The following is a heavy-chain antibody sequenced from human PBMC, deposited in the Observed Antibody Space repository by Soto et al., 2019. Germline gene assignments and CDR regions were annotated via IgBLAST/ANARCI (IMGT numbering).Heavy chain of an antibody. CDR1: GYTFTSYA. CDR2: INAGNGNT. CDR3: AMTPIYSSGWPIDY. D-gene: IGHD6-19*01. Sequence: ASVKVSCKASGYTFTSYAMHWVRQAPGQRLEWMGWINAGNGNTKYSQKFQGRVTITRDTSTSTAYMELRSLRSDDTAVYYCAMTPIYSSGWPIDYWGQGTLVTVSS. V-gene: IGHV1-3*01. J-gene: IGHJ4*02.